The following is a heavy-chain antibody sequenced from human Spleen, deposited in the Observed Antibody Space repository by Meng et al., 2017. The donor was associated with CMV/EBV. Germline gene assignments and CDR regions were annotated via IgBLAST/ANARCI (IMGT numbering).Heavy chain of an antibody. CDR3: AKRKGAAGGPLDS. D-gene: IGHD6-13*01. J-gene: IGHJ4*02. CDR1: GLTFNNHA. Sequence: ETLSLTCAVSGLTFNNHAMSWVRQAPGKGLEWISAISGSGGHTYYADSVKGRFSVSRDNSENTLYLQMNILRVEDTAVYYCAKRKGAAGGPLDSWGQGTLVTVSS. V-gene: IGHV3-23*01. CDR2: ISGSGGHT.